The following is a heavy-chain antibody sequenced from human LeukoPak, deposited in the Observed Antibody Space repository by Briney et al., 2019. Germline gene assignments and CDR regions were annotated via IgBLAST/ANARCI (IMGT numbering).Heavy chain of an antibody. CDR1: GFTFSDHW. Sequence: GESLRLSFGASGFTFSDHWMHWVRQAPGKCLVWVSGIDTDGSTTRYADSVKGRFTISRDNAKNTLYLQMNTLRAEDTAVYYCARDRPHNWFDPWGQGTLVTVSS. CDR3: ARDRPHNWFDP. J-gene: IGHJ5*02. V-gene: IGHV3-74*01. CDR2: IDTDGSTT.